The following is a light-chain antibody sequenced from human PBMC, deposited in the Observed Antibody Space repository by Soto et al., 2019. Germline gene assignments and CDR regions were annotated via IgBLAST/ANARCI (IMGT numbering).Light chain of an antibody. CDR2: GAS. CDR3: QQTDNFPLT. CDR1: QNINSW. J-gene: IGKJ4*01. Sequence: DIQMTQSPSSVSASVGNRVTITCRASQNINSWLAWYQQKPGTAPKLLIYGASSLQSGVPSRFSGSGSGTDFTLTISSLQPKDFATYYCQQTDNFPLTFGGGTKIEIK. V-gene: IGKV1-12*01.